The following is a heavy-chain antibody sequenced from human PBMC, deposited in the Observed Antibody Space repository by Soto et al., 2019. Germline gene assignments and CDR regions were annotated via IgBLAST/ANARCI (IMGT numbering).Heavy chain of an antibody. Sequence: PGGSLRLSCAASGFTFSNAWMSWVRQAPGKGLEWVGRIKSKTDGGTTDYAAPVKGRFTISRDDSKSTLYLQMNSLKTEDTAVYYCTTGRRSITGTTIYYFDYWGQGTLVTVSS. D-gene: IGHD1-7*01. J-gene: IGHJ4*02. V-gene: IGHV3-15*01. CDR1: GFTFSNAW. CDR3: TTGRRSITGTTIYYFDY. CDR2: IKSKTDGGTT.